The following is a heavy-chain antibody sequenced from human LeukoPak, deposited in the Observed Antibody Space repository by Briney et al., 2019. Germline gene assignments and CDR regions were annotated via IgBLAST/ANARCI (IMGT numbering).Heavy chain of an antibody. Sequence: GGSLRLSCAASGFTFSSYSMNWVRQAPGKGLEWVSSISSSSSYIYYADSVKGRFTIPRDNAKNSLYLQMNSLRAEDTAVYYCARDKGIGRYGMDVWGQGTTVTVSS. CDR3: ARDKGIGRYGMDV. V-gene: IGHV3-21*01. D-gene: IGHD1-1*01. J-gene: IGHJ6*02. CDR2: ISSSSSYI. CDR1: GFTFSSYS.